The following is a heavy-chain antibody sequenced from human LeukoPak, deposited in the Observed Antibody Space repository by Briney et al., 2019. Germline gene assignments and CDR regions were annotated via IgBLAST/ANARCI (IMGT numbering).Heavy chain of an antibody. CDR3: ARDLDYGGNSDAFDI. CDR1: GFTFSDHY. J-gene: IGHJ3*02. Sequence: GGSLRLSCAASGFTFSDHYMDWVRQAPGKGLEWVGRSRNKATSYTTEYAASVKGRFIISRDDSKNSLYLQMNSRKTEDTAVYYCARDLDYGGNSDAFDIWGQGTMVTVSS. D-gene: IGHD4-23*01. V-gene: IGHV3-72*01. CDR2: SRNKATSYTT.